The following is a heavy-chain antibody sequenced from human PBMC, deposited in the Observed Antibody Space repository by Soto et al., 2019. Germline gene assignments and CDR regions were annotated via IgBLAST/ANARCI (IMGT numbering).Heavy chain of an antibody. D-gene: IGHD3-16*01. CDR3: ARWRGYFDY. CDR2: INPNSGGT. Sequence: QVQLVQSGAEVKKPGASVKVSCKASGYTFTGYYMHWVRQAPGQGLEWMGWINPNSGGTNYAQKFQGRVTITADESTSTAYMELSSLRSEDTAVYYCARWRGYFDYWGQGTLVTVSS. J-gene: IGHJ4*02. CDR1: GYTFTGYY. V-gene: IGHV1-2*02.